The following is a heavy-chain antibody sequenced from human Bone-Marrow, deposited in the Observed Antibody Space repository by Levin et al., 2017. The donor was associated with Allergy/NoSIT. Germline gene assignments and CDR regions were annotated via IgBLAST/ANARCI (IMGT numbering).Heavy chain of an antibody. V-gene: IGHV3-11*05. D-gene: IGHD3-10*01. CDR3: ARAFRARMVRGVIITGPLLDY. Sequence: GGSLRLSCAASGFTFSDYYMSWIRQAPGKGLEWVSYISSSSSYTNYADSVKGRFTISRDNAKNSLYLQMNSLRAEDTAVYYCARAFRARMVRGVIITGPLLDYWGQGTLVTVSS. J-gene: IGHJ4*02. CDR1: GFTFSDYY. CDR2: ISSSSSYT.